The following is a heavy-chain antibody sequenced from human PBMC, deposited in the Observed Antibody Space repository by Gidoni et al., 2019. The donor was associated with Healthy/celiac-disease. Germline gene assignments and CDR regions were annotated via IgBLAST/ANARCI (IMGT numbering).Heavy chain of an antibody. CDR3: ARGSNPLNIVVVVAALDY. CDR1: GFTFSDYY. CDR2: ISSSSSYT. Sequence: QVQLVESGGGLVNPGGSLRLSCAASGFTFSDYYMSWIRQAPGKGLEWVSYISSSSSYTNYADSVKGRFTISRDNAKNSLYLQMNSLRAEDTAVYYCARGSNPLNIVVVVAALDYWGQGTLVTVSS. J-gene: IGHJ4*02. V-gene: IGHV3-11*06. D-gene: IGHD2-15*01.